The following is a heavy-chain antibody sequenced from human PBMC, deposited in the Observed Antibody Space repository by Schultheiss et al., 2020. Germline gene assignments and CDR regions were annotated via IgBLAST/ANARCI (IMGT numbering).Heavy chain of an antibody. CDR3: ASTNYYDSSNAFDI. Sequence: SETLSLTCTVSGGSISSSSYYWGWIRQPPGKGLEWIGSIYYSGSTYYNPSLKSRVTISVDTSKNQFSLKLSSVTAADTAVYYCASTNYYDSSNAFDIWGQGTMVTVS. D-gene: IGHD3-22*01. CDR2: IYYSGST. V-gene: IGHV4-39*01. J-gene: IGHJ3*02. CDR1: GGSISSSSYY.